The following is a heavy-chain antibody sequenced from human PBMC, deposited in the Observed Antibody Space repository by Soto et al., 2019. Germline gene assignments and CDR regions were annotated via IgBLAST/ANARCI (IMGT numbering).Heavy chain of an antibody. CDR2: IIPYYNTL. Sequence: QAQVVQSGAEVRKPGSSVKLSCKASEGTFNSYAIAWVRQAPGQGLGWMGGIIPYYNTLNYAQKFQDRVTITADDSTNTVYMELSSLRSDDTAVYFCASGASRWYPYFFDSWAQGTLVTVSS. D-gene: IGHD6-13*01. CDR1: EGTFNSYA. J-gene: IGHJ4*02. CDR3: ASGASRWYPYFFDS. V-gene: IGHV1-69*01.